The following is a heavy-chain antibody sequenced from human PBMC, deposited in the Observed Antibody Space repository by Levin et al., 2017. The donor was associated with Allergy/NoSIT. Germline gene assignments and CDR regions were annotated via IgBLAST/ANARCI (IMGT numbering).Heavy chain of an antibody. V-gene: IGHV3-15*01. Sequence: GESLKISCTASGITFSNAWMSWARRAPGKGLEWVGRIKSKTDGGTADYASPVKGRFTISRDDSRNTLYLQMNSLKTEDTAVYYCTTYISSWYYFDNWGQGTLVTVSS. J-gene: IGHJ4*02. CDR2: IKSKTDGGTA. CDR1: GITFSNAW. D-gene: IGHD6-13*01. CDR3: TTYISSWYYFDN.